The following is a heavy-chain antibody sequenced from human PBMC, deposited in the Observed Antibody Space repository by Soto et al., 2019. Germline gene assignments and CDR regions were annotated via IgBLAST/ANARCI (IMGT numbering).Heavy chain of an antibody. CDR3: ARADMITFGGVIVVPFDY. D-gene: IGHD3-16*02. J-gene: IGHJ4*02. CDR2: IYHSGST. CDR1: GGSISRGGYS. Sequence: SETLSLTCAVSGGSISRGGYSWSWIRQPPGKGLEWIGYIYHSGSTYYNPSPKSRVTISVDTSKNQFSLKLSSVTAADTAVYYCARADMITFGGVIVVPFDYWGQGTLVTVSS. V-gene: IGHV4-30-2*05.